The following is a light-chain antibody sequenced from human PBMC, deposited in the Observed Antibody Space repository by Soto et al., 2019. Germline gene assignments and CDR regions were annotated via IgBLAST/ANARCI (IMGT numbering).Light chain of an antibody. Sequence: EIVLTQSPGTLSLSPGERATLSCRASQSVSSSYLAWYQQKPGLAPRLLIYDASSRATGIPDRFSGSGSGTDFTLTISRMEPEDFALYYCQQYDSSPPGFTFGQGTKVEIK. CDR2: DAS. CDR1: QSVSSSY. CDR3: QQYDSSPPGFT. J-gene: IGKJ2*01. V-gene: IGKV3-20*01.